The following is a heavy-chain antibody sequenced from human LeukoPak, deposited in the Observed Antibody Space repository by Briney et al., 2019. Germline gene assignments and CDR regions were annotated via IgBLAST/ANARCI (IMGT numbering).Heavy chain of an antibody. Sequence: GGSLRLSCAASGFTFSNYAMSWVRQAPGKGLEWVSTISGSGGSTYYADSVEGRFTISRDNSKNTLYLQMSILRADDTALYYCAKRDRYSGSLGYYFDYWGQGTLVTVSS. CDR2: ISGSGGST. CDR1: GFTFSNYA. CDR3: AKRDRYSGSLGYYFDY. D-gene: IGHD1-26*01. V-gene: IGHV3-23*01. J-gene: IGHJ4*02.